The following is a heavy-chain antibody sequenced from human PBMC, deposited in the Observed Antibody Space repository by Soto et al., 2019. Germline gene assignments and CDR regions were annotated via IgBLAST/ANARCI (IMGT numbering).Heavy chain of an antibody. CDR1: GGTFSSYA. CDR2: IIPIFGTA. J-gene: IGHJ6*02. Sequence: SVKVSCKASGGTFSSYAISWVRQAPGQGLEWMGGIIPIFGTANYAQKFQGRVTITADESTSTAYMELSSLRSEDTAVYYCARGMIVVAPAAIARYYYYGMDVWGQGTKVTVYS. D-gene: IGHD2-2*02. CDR3: ARGMIVVAPAAIARYYYYGMDV. V-gene: IGHV1-69*13.